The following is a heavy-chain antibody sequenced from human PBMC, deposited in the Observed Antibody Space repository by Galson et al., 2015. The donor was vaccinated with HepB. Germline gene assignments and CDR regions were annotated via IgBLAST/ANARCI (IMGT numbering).Heavy chain of an antibody. Sequence: SLRLSCAASGFTFRSYGMHWVRQAPGKGLEWVAVISYDGSNKYYADSVKGRFTISRDNSKNTLYLQMNSLRAEDTAVYYCAKGSTYYYDSSGPNDYWGQGTLVTVSS. CDR1: GFTFRSYG. D-gene: IGHD3-22*01. CDR3: AKGSTYYYDSSGPNDY. CDR2: ISYDGSNK. J-gene: IGHJ4*02. V-gene: IGHV3-30*18.